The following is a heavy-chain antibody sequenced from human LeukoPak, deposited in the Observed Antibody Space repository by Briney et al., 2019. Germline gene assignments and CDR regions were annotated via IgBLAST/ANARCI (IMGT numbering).Heavy chain of an antibody. D-gene: IGHD1-20*01. CDR3: ARGGYHSRYFDY. J-gene: IGHJ4*02. CDR2: INHSGST. CDR1: GGSFSGYY. V-gene: IGHV4-34*01. Sequence: SETLSLTCAVYGGSFSGYYWSWIRQPPGKGLEWIGEINHSGSTNYNPSLKSRVTISVDTSKNQFSLKLSSVTAADTAVYYCARGGYHSRYFDYWGQGTLVTVSS.